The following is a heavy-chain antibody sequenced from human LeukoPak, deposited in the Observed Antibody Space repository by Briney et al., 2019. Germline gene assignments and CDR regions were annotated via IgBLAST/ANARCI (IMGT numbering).Heavy chain of an antibody. D-gene: IGHD6-19*01. CDR3: AKYGNSGWVIDN. V-gene: IGHV4-59*08. CDR1: GGSIGSDY. CDR2: IYYTGGT. J-gene: IGHJ4*02. Sequence: SETLSLTCTVSGGSIGSDYWTWIRQPPGKGLEYIGYIYYTGGTNYNPSLKSRVTIPVDTSKNQFSLKLSSVTAADTAAYFCAKYGNSGWVIDNWGQGTLVTVSS.